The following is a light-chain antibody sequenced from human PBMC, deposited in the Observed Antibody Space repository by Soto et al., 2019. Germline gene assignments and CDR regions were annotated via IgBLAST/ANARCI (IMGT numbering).Light chain of an antibody. CDR2: GAS. Sequence: EIVLTQSPGTPSLSPGEGPTLSCTASQSVSSSHLAWYQQKPGQAPRLLIYGASSRATGIPDRFSGSGSGTDFTLTISRLETEDFAVYYCQQYDSSTRTFGQGTKVDIK. CDR3: QQYDSSTRT. V-gene: IGKV3-20*01. J-gene: IGKJ1*01. CDR1: QSVSSSH.